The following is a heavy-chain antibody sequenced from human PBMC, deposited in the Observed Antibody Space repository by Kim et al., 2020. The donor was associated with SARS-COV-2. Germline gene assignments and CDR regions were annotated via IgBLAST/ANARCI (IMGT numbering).Heavy chain of an antibody. V-gene: IGHV4-31*02. Sequence: SNPSLKSRVTISVDTSKNQFSLKLSSVTAADTAVYYCAREVTTVTTRFDPWGQGTLVTVSS. J-gene: IGHJ5*02. CDR3: AREVTTVTTRFDP. D-gene: IGHD4-17*01.